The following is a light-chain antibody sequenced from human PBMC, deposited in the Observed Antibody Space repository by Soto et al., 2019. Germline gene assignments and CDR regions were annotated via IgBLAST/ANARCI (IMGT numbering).Light chain of an antibody. V-gene: IGLV2-14*01. CDR1: SSDVGGYNY. Sequence: QSVLTQPASVSGSPGQSITISCTGTSSDVGGYNYVSWYQQHPGKAPKLMIYDVSNRPSGVSNRFSGSKSGNTASLTISGLLAEDEADYYCSSYTSSSTLSYVFGTGTKVTVL. CDR2: DVS. CDR3: SSYTSSSTLSYV. J-gene: IGLJ1*01.